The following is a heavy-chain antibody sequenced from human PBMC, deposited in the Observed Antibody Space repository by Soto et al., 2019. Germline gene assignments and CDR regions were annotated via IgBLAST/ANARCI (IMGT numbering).Heavy chain of an antibody. V-gene: IGHV1-2*02. CDR2: MNPKNSDR. J-gene: IGHJ4*02. CDR1: AYTFTGYY. Sequence: QVQLVQSGADVKKPGDSMRVSCKASAYTFTGYYIHWVRQAPGQGLEWMGWMNPKNSDRRYAPQFQGRVTMTRDTSINTAYMDLRRLTSDDTAIYYCARDGPGTGNDDFDYWGQGTLVTVSS. D-gene: IGHD1-1*01. CDR3: ARDGPGTGNDDFDY.